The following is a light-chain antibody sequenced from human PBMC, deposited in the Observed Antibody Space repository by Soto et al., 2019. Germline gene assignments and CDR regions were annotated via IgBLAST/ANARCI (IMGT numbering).Light chain of an antibody. J-gene: IGKJ4*01. Sequence: DIQLTQSPSSLSASVGDEVTITCRASQGISHYLTWYQQKPGRAPTLLIYGVSTLQSGVPSRFSGGGSGTDFTLTIRNLQLEDCATYYCQQSYDAQFTFGGGTRVEIK. CDR3: QQSYDAQFT. CDR2: GVS. V-gene: IGKV1-39*01. CDR1: QGISHY.